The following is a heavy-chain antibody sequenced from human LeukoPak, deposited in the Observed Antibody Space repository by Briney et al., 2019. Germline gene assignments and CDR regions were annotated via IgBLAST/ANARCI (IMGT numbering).Heavy chain of an antibody. CDR3: ARVQQLLGWFDP. V-gene: IGHV4-59*01. CDR2: IYYSGST. Sequence: SETLSLTCTVSGGSISSYYWSWIRQPPGKGLEWIGYIYYSGSTNYNPSLKSRVTISVDTSKNQFSLKLSSVTAADTAVYYCARVQQLLGWFDPWGQGTLVTVSS. CDR1: GGSISSYY. D-gene: IGHD6-19*01. J-gene: IGHJ5*02.